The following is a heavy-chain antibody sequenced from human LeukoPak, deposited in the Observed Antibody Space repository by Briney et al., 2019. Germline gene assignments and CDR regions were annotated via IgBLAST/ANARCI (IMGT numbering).Heavy chain of an antibody. CDR1: GFTFSDYY. V-gene: IGHV3-11*01. CDR3: ARADGTGGPLDY. Sequence: NPGGSLRLSCTASGFTFSDYYISWIRQAPGEGLEWVSSISSSGSLIYYADSVKGRFTISRDNSKNTLYLQMNSLRVDDTAVYYCARADGTGGPLDYWGLRTLVTVSS. J-gene: IGHJ4*02. D-gene: IGHD3/OR15-3a*01. CDR2: ISSSGSLI.